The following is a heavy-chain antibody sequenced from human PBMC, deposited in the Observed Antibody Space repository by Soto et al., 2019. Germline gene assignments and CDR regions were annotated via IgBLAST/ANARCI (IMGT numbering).Heavy chain of an antibody. D-gene: IGHD6-19*01. CDR3: ARGGSTGWFYFDF. J-gene: IGHJ4*02. CDR2: TPGSGGSS. CDR1: GFTFKSYA. V-gene: IGHV3-23*01. Sequence: LRLSCAASGFTFKSYAMNWVRQAPGKGLEWVASTPGSGGSSYYADSVKGRFTISRDNSKNTLYLDLNSLKAEDTAMYYCARGGSTGWFYFDFWGQGTQVTVSS.